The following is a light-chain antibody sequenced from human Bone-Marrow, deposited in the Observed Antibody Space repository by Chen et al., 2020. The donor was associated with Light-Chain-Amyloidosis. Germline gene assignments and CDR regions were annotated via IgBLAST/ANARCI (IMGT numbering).Light chain of an antibody. CDR1: DLPTKY. CDR2: RDT. Sequence: SYELTQPPSVSVSAGQTARIPCSGDDLPTKYAYWYQQKPGQAPVLVIHRDTERPAGIAVRFSGSSSGTTATLTISGVQAEDEADYHCQSADSSGTYEVRVGGGTKLTVL. CDR3: QSADSSGTYEVR. V-gene: IGLV3-25*03. J-gene: IGLJ2*01.